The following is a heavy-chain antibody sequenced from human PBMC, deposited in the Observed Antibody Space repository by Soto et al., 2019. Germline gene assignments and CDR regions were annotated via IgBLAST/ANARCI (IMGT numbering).Heavy chain of an antibody. D-gene: IGHD4-4*01. Sequence: QVQLVQSGGEVKKPGASVKVSCKASGYTFNSFGLTWVRQAPGQGLEWLGWINPYNGHTNYAQMVQGRVAMTTDTSTSTAYMELSSLTFDDTAVYFCARGFTVGANDHWGQGTLVTVSS. CDR2: INPYNGHT. J-gene: IGHJ5*02. V-gene: IGHV1-18*01. CDR3: ARGFTVGANDH. CDR1: GYTFNSFG.